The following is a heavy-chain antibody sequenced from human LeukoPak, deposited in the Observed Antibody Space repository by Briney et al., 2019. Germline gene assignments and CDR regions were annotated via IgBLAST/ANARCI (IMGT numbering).Heavy chain of an antibody. CDR1: GYSISSGYY. CDR3: ARDGLRYFDSQNYYYMDV. CDR2: IYHNGST. J-gene: IGHJ6*03. D-gene: IGHD3-9*01. V-gene: IGHV4-38-2*02. Sequence: PSETLSLTCAVSGYSISSGYYWGWIRQPPGKGLEWIGSIYHNGSTYYNPSLKSRITISVETSKNQFSLKLNSVTAADTAVYYCARDGLRYFDSQNYYYMDVWGKGTTVTVSS.